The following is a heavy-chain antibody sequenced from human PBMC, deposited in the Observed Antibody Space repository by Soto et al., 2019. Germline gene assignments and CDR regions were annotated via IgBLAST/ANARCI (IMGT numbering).Heavy chain of an antibody. CDR2: ISANGASI. CDR3: AKDRYYDTPGWFDP. V-gene: IGHV3-23*01. J-gene: IGHJ5*02. CDR1: GFTFRDHA. Sequence: GGSLRLSCVGSGFTFRDHAMRWVRQAPGRGLEWVSAISANGASIQHADSVKGRFSVSRDNAKNTVYLQMDNLRTEDAAVYDCAKDRYYDTPGWFDPWGQGSRVTVSS. D-gene: IGHD3-22*01.